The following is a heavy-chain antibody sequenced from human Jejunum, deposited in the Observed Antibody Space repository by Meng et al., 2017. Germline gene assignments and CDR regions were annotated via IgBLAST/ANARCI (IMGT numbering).Heavy chain of an antibody. V-gene: IGHV3-73*01. CDR3: TRQIERSGGYFDY. CDR2: IRSKANSYAP. Sequence: GGSLRLSCAASGFTFSGSAMHWVRQASGKGLEWVGRIRSKANSYAPAYAASVKGRFTVSRDDSKNTAYLQMNSLETEDTAVYYCTRQIERSGGYFDYWSQGILVTVSS. D-gene: IGHD3-16*01. CDR1: GFTFSGSA. J-gene: IGHJ4*02.